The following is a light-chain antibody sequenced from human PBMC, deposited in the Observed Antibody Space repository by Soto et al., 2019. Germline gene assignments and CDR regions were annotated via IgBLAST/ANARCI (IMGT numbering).Light chain of an antibody. Sequence: QSVLTQPPSVSAAPGQEVTISCSGSSSNIGTDYVSWYQHLPGTAPKLLIYDTDKRPSGIPDRFSGSKSGTSATLGITGLQTGDEADYYCGTWDSSLSAEVFGGGTQLTVL. CDR3: GTWDSSLSAEV. V-gene: IGLV1-51*01. J-gene: IGLJ2*01. CDR2: DTD. CDR1: SSNIGTDY.